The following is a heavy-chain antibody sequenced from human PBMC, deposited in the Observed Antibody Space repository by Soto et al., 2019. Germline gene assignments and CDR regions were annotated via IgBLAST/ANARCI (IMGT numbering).Heavy chain of an antibody. Sequence: ASVKVSCKASGYTFTDNHVHWLRRAPGQDFEWMGWINPKSGDTKYAQKFQGRVTMTRDTSIDTAYMEVTSLTSDDTAVYYCARHRGPMVRGVITNWFDPWGQGTLVTVSS. CDR2: INPKSGDT. J-gene: IGHJ5*02. D-gene: IGHD3-10*01. CDR1: GYTFTDNH. V-gene: IGHV1-2*02. CDR3: ARHRGPMVRGVITNWFDP.